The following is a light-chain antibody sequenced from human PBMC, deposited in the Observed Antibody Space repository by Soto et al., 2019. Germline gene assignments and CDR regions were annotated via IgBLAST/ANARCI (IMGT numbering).Light chain of an antibody. Sequence: DIQMTQSPFTLSASVGDTVTITCRASQSISSWLAWYQQKPGKAPNLLIYKASNLESGVPSRFSGSGSGTEFSLTVSSLQPDDFATYYCQQYNSYSSFGQGTKLEIK. CDR3: QQYNSYSS. J-gene: IGKJ2*01. CDR1: QSISSW. CDR2: KAS. V-gene: IGKV1-5*03.